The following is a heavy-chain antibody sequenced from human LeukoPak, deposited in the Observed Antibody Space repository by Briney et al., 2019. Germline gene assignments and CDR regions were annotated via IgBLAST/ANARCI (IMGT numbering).Heavy chain of an antibody. D-gene: IGHD3-22*01. Sequence: GASVKVSCKVSGYTLTELSMHWVRQAPGKGLEWMGGFDPEDGETIYAQKFQGRVTMTEDTSTDTAYMELSSPRSEDTAVYYCATRANYYDSSGYYYVGWGQGTLVTVSS. CDR1: GYTLTELS. CDR3: ATRANYYDSSGYYYVG. J-gene: IGHJ4*02. CDR2: FDPEDGET. V-gene: IGHV1-24*01.